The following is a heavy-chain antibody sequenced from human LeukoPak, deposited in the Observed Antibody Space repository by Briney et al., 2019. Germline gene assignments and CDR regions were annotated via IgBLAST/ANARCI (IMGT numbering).Heavy chain of an antibody. V-gene: IGHV3-7*01. CDR2: IKQDGSEK. CDR3: XXXXXXXXEAEYFQH. CDR1: GFTFSSYW. J-gene: IGHJ1*01. Sequence: PGGSLRLSCAASGFTFSSYWMSWVRQAPGKGLEWVANIKQDGSEKYYVDSVKGRFTISRDNAKNSLYLQMNSLRAEDTAVYYCXXXXXXXXEAEYFQHWGQGTLVTVSX.